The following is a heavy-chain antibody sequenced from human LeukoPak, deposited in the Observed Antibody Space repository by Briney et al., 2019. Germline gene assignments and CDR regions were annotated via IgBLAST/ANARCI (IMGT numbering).Heavy chain of an antibody. CDR1: GFTFSSYS. Sequence: GGSLRLSCAAYGFTFSSYSMNWVRQAPGKGLEWVSSISSSSSYIYYADSVKGRFTISRDNAKNSLYLQMNSLRAEDTAVYYCARSCSSTSCYGGFDYWGQGTLVTVSS. CDR2: ISSSSSYI. J-gene: IGHJ4*02. D-gene: IGHD2-2*01. CDR3: ARSCSSTSCYGGFDY. V-gene: IGHV3-21*01.